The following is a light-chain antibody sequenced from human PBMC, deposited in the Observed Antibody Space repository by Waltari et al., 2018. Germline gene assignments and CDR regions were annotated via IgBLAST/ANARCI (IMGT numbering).Light chain of an antibody. V-gene: IGLV8-61*01. J-gene: IGLJ2*01. CDR3: ALYMGRGIRV. CDR1: SGSVSTTYY. CDR2: NTN. Sequence: QTVVTQEPAFSVSPGGTVTLTCGLNSGSVSTTYYPSRYQQTPGQAPRTLIYNTNRRSSGVPDRFSGSILGDKAALTITGAQADDECDYYCALYMGRGIRVFGGGTKLTVL.